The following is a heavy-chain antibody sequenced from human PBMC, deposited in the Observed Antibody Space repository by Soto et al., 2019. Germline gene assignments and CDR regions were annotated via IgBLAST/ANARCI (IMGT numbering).Heavy chain of an antibody. CDR1: GFTFSSYW. J-gene: IGHJ4*02. CDR3: ARSPRYSSGWSHFDY. CDR2: IKQDGSEK. D-gene: IGHD6-19*01. V-gene: IGHV3-7*05. Sequence: GGSLRLSCAASGFTFSSYWMSWVRQAPGKGLEWVANIKQDGSEKYYVDSVKGRFTISRDNAKNSLYLQMNSLRAEDTAVYYCARSPRYSSGWSHFDYWGQGTLVTVSS.